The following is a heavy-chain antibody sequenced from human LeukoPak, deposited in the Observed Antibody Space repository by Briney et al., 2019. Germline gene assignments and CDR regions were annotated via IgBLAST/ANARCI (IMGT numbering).Heavy chain of an antibody. CDR2: IIPIFGTA. CDR1: GGTFSSYA. J-gene: IGHJ5*02. CDR3: ARDLGSSPSGWFDP. D-gene: IGHD6-13*01. Sequence: SVKVSCKASGGTFSSYAISWVRQAPRQGLEWMGGIIPIFGTANYAQKFQGRVTITADESTSTAYMELSSLRSEDTAVYYCARDLGSSPSGWFDPWGQGTLVTVSS. V-gene: IGHV1-69*13.